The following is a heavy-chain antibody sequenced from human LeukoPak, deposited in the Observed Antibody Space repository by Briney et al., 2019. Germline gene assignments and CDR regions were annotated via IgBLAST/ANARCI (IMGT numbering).Heavy chain of an antibody. CDR2: IRYDGSNK. V-gene: IGHV3-30*02. CDR1: GFTFSSYG. D-gene: IGHD6-19*01. J-gene: IGHJ6*03. Sequence: GGSLRLSCAASGFTFSSYGIHWVRQAPGKGLEWVAFIRYDGSNKNYADSVKGRFTISRDNSKNTLYLQMNSLRAEDTAVYYCAKGSKAVLFTRDYYLDVWGKGTTVTISS. CDR3: AKGSKAVLFTRDYYLDV.